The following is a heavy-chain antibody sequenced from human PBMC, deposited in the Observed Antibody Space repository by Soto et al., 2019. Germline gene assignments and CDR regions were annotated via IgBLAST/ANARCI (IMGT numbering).Heavy chain of an antibody. V-gene: IGHV3-48*02. Sequence: GGSMRLSCAASGFTLSSYNMNWVRQAPGKGLEWVSYISGSSDTIYYADSVKGRFTISRDNAKNSLYLQMDSLRDEDTAVYYCARDHGGSTWFVGIYYYFGVDVWGQGTTVTVSS. CDR1: GFTLSSYN. CDR2: ISGSSDTI. J-gene: IGHJ6*02. CDR3: ARDHGGSTWFVGIYYYFGVDV. D-gene: IGHD6-13*01.